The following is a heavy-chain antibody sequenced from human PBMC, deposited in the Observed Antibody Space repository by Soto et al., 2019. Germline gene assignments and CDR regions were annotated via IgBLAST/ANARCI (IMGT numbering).Heavy chain of an antibody. V-gene: IGHV1-46*01. CDR2: INPGSGAA. J-gene: IGHJ3*02. CDR1: GYTVPTHY. CDR3: ARGGEVGVAGSAGFCM. Sequence: QVQLVHSGAEVKKPGASVKISCTASGYTVPTHYMHWVRQAPGRGLEWMGAINPGSGAAKYTQTFAASVTMTSDTSTNRVYMEISALRSEDRAVFYCARGGEVGVAGSAGFCMWGQGTMFTVSS. D-gene: IGHD3-3*01.